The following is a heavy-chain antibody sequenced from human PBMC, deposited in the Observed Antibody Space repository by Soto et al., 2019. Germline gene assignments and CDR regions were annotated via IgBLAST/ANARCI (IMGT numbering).Heavy chain of an antibody. CDR3: AREGDGYNLEPSVDFDY. Sequence: QVQLVQSGAEVKKPGASVKVSCKASGYTFTTYYMHWVRQAPGQGLEWMGVINPSGGSTSYAQTFQGRVTVTRDTSTSTLYMELCSLRSEDTAVYYCAREGDGYNLEPSVDFDYWGQGTLVTVSS. CDR2: INPSGGST. D-gene: IGHD5-12*01. CDR1: GYTFTTYY. J-gene: IGHJ4*02. V-gene: IGHV1-46*01.